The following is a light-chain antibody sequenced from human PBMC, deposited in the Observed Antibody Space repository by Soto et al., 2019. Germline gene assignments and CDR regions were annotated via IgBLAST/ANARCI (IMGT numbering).Light chain of an antibody. J-gene: IGKJ2*01. Sequence: DIQMTQSPSSLSVSVGDRVTITCRASQSISSYLNWYQQKPGKAPKLLIYTSFNLQSGVPSRFSGSGSGTDFTLTISSLQPEDFATYYCQQSYIPPYTVGQGTKLEIK. CDR3: QQSYIPPYT. CDR2: TSF. CDR1: QSISSY. V-gene: IGKV1-39*01.